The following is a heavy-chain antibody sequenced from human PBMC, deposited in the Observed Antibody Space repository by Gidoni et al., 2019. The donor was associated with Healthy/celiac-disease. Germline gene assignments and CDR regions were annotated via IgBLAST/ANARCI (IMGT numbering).Heavy chain of an antibody. CDR1: GYSFTSYW. CDR2: IYPGDADT. D-gene: IGHD2-2*02. Sequence: EVQLVQSGAEVKKPGESLKISCKGYGYSFTSYWIGWVRQMPGKGLEWMGIIYPGDADTRYSPSFQGQVTISADKSISTAYLQWSSLKASDTAMYYCAREERYCSSTSCYTRPFDYWGQGTLVTVSS. V-gene: IGHV5-51*03. J-gene: IGHJ4*02. CDR3: AREERYCSSTSCYTRPFDY.